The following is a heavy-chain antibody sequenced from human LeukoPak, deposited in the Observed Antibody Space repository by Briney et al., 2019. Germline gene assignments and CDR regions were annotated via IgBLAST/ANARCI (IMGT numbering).Heavy chain of an antibody. CDR1: GFTFSNAW. J-gene: IGHJ4*02. CDR2: TNEDGSHK. D-gene: IGHD2-21*02. V-gene: IGHV3-7*01. Sequence: GGSLRLSCAAPGFTFSNAWMNWVRQAPGKGLEWVANTNEDGSHKYHADSVKGRLTISRDNAKNSLYLQMNSLRAEDTAVYYCARDATRGGDNDYWGQGTRVIVSS. CDR3: ARDATRGGDNDY.